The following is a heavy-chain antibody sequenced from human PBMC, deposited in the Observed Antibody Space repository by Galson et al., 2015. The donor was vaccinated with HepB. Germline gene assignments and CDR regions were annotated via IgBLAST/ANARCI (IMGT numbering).Heavy chain of an antibody. CDR3: ARGPEDGFDI. CDR1: GYTFVSYA. CDR2: INAGNGKT. D-gene: IGHD1-14*01. Sequence: SVKVSCKASGYTFVSYAMHWVRQPPGQRPEWVGWINAGNGKTKYSQKLQGRVTITRDTSASTAYMELSGLRSEDTAVYYCARGPEDGFDIWGQGTMVTVS. J-gene: IGHJ3*02. V-gene: IGHV1-3*01.